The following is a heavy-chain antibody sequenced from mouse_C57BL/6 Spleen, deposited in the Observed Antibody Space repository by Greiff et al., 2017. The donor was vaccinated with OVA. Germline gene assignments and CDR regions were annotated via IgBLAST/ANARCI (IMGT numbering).Heavy chain of an antibody. V-gene: IGHV1-80*01. J-gene: IGHJ4*01. CDR3: AITTADAMDY. D-gene: IGHD1-2*01. Sequence: FQLQQSGAELVKPGASVKISCKASGYAFSRYWMNWVKQRPGQGLEWIGQIYPGDGYTNYNGKFKGKATLTADKSSSTAYLQLSSLTSEDSAVYFCAITTADAMDYWGQGTSVTVSS. CDR1: GYAFSRYW. CDR2: IYPGDGYT.